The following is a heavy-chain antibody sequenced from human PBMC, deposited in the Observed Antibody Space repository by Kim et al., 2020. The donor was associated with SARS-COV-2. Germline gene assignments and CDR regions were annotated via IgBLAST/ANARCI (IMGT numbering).Heavy chain of an antibody. Sequence: GGSLRLSCAASGFTFSSYAMHWVRQAPGKGLEWVAVISYDGSNKYYADSVKGRFTISRDNSKNTLYLQMNSLRAEDTAVYYCARAGYCSGGSCYRVTGYYGMDVWGQGTTVTVSS. CDR1: GFTFSSYA. J-gene: IGHJ6*02. D-gene: IGHD2-15*01. V-gene: IGHV3-30-3*01. CDR3: ARAGYCSGGSCYRVTGYYGMDV. CDR2: ISYDGSNK.